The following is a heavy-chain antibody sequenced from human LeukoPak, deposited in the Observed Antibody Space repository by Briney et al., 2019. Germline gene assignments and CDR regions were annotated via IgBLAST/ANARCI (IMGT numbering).Heavy chain of an antibody. CDR1: GNSVSSNSVS. J-gene: IGHJ4*02. CDR3: ARRSGWWFYFDY. V-gene: IGHV6-1*01. CDR2: TYYRSKWYN. D-gene: IGHD6-19*01. Sequence: SQTLSLTCAISGNSVSSNSVSWNWIRQSPSRGLEWLGRTYYRSKWYNDYAVSVKSRITINPDTSKNQFSLKLSSVTAADTAVYYCARRSGWWFYFDYWGQGTLVTVSS.